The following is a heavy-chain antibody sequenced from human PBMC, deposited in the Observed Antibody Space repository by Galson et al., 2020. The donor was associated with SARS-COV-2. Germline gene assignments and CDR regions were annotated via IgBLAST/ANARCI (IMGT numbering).Heavy chain of an antibody. V-gene: IGHV1-69*06. D-gene: IGHD3-10*01. CDR3: ARTRHYESGSTYLQH. J-gene: IGHJ1*01. CDR2: IIPVFGTL. CDR1: GGTFSNYD. Sequence: SVKVSCKASGGTFSNYDFNWVRQAPGQGLEWMGGIIPVFGTLNYAQKFQGRVTITADTSTNTAYMELNNLTSDDTAVYFCARTRHYESGSTYLQHWGRGTLVTVSS.